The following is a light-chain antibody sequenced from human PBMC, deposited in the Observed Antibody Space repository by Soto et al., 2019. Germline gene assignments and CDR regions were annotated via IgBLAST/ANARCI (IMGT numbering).Light chain of an antibody. CDR1: QGIRDA. J-gene: IGKJ1*01. V-gene: IGKV1-17*01. Sequence: DIQMTQSPSSLSASVGDRVTITYRASQGIRDALGWYQQKPGKAPKRLIYAASSLQSGVPSRFSGSGSGTEFTLTISSLQPEDFETYYCLEHNSYPQTFGHGTKVEIK. CDR3: LEHNSYPQT. CDR2: AAS.